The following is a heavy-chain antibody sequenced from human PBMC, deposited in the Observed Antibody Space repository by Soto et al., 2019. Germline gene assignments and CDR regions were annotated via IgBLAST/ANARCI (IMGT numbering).Heavy chain of an antibody. CDR3: ETGGSGSDYIFFDY. D-gene: IGHD3-10*01. V-gene: IGHV4-59*01. Sequence: SETLSLPCTVSGGSISSYYWSWIRQPPGKGLEWIGYIYYSGSTNYIPSLKSRVTISVDTSKNQFSLKLSSVTAADTAVYYCETGGSGSDYIFFDYSGKGTRVTDSS. CDR1: GGSISSYY. CDR2: IYYSGST. J-gene: IGHJ4*02.